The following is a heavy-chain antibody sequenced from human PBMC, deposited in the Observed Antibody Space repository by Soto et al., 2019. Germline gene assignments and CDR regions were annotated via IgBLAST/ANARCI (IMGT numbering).Heavy chain of an antibody. CDR2: FDPEDGET. V-gene: IGHV1-24*01. Sequence: QVQLVQSGAEVKKPGASVKVSCKVSGYTLTELSMHWVRQAPGKGLEWMGGFDPEDGETIYAQKFQGRVTMTEDTSTDTAYMELSSLRSEDTAVYYCATGGIQLWPYYYYYGMDVWGRGTTVTVSS. CDR1: GYTLTELS. CDR3: ATGGIQLWPYYYYYGMDV. D-gene: IGHD5-18*01. J-gene: IGHJ6*02.